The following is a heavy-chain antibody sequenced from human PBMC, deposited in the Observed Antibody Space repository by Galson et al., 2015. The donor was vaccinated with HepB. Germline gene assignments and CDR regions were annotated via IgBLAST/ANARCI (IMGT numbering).Heavy chain of an antibody. D-gene: IGHD3-3*01. J-gene: IGHJ3*02. V-gene: IGHV3-9*01. CDR2: ISWNNGSI. Sequence: SLRLSCAASGFTFDDYVMHWVRQVPGKGLEWISGISWNNGSIGYADSVKGRFTISRDNAKNSLYLHMNSLRPEDTALYYCAKAFTIFVSAFDIWGQGTMVTVSS. CDR3: AKAFTIFVSAFDI. CDR1: GFTFDDYV.